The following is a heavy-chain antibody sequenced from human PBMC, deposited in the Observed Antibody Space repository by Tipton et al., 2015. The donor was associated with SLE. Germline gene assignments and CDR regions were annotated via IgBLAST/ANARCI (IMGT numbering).Heavy chain of an antibody. CDR1: GVSINSFY. CDR2: IYYRGRN. Sequence: TLSLTCTVSGVSINSFYWSWIRQPPGKGLEWIGYIYYRGRNNYNPSLKTRVTMSVDTSKSQFSLKLTSVTAADTAVYYCARTTEYFDPWGQGTLVTFTS. J-gene: IGHJ5*02. V-gene: IGHV4-59*08. CDR3: ARTTEYFDP. D-gene: IGHD1-1*01.